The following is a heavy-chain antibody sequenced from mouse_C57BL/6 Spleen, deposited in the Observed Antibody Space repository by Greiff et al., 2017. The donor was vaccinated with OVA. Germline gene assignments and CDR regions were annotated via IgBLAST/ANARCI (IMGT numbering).Heavy chain of an antibody. V-gene: IGHV1-81*01. Sequence: VQLQQSGAELARPGASVKLSCKASGYTFTSYGISWVKQRTGQGLEWIGEIYPRSGNTYYNEKFKGKATLTADKSSSTAYMELRSLTSEDSAVYFCARENDYDADYNALDYWGQGTSVTVSS. CDR1: GYTFTSYG. CDR2: IYPRSGNT. CDR3: ARENDYDADYNALDY. D-gene: IGHD2-4*01. J-gene: IGHJ4*01.